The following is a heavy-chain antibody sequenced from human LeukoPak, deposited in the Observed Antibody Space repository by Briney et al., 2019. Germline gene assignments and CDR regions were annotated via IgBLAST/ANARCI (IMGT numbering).Heavy chain of an antibody. CDR1: GGSFSGYY. D-gene: IGHD6-19*01. V-gene: IGHV4-34*01. Sequence: PSETLSLTCAVYGGSFSGYYWSWIRQPPGKGLEWIGEINHSGSTNYNPSLKSRVTISVDTSKNQFSLKLSSVTAADTAVYYCARAFKSDRSGWYLLNWFDPWGQGTLVTVSS. CDR2: INHSGST. CDR3: ARAFKSDRSGWYLLNWFDP. J-gene: IGHJ5*02.